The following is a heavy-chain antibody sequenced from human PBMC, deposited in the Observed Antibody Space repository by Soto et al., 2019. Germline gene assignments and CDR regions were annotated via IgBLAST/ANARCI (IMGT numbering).Heavy chain of an antibody. Sequence: QVQLVQSGAEVKKPGASVKVSCKVSGYTLTELSMHWVRQAPGKGLEWMGGFDPEDGETIYAQKFQGRVTMTEDTSTDPTHIVPSILGFEDTGVEFWANSERPYYFFFLDGWGKGTPGTGFS. CDR2: FDPEDGET. J-gene: IGHJ6*03. V-gene: IGHV1-24*01. CDR1: GYTLTELS. CDR3: ANSERPYYFFFLDG.